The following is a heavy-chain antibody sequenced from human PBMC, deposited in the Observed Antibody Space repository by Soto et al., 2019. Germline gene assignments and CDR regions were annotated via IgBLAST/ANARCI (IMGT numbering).Heavy chain of an antibody. J-gene: IGHJ4*02. CDR3: ARWLQYLDY. V-gene: IGHV3-30-3*01. D-gene: IGHD5-12*01. CDR1: GFTFSGYA. CDR2: ISYDGSNK. Sequence: QVQLVESGGGVVQPGRSLRLSCAASGFTFSGYAMHWVRQAPGKGLEWVAVISYDGSNKYYADSVKGRFTISRDNSKNTLYLQMDSLRAEDRAVYYCARWLQYLDYWGQETLVTVSS.